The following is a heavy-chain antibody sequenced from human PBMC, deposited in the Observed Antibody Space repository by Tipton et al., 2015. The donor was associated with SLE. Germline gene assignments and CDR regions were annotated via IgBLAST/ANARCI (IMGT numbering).Heavy chain of an antibody. CDR2: IYLRDSDT. D-gene: IGHD3-9*01. V-gene: IGHV5-51*01. Sequence: QSGAEVKKPGESLKISCKGSGYEFSNYRIAWVRQMPGKGLEWMGIIYLRDSDTRYSPSLQGQVTISADKSISTAYLQWSSLQASDTAMYYCARQDNNVLTGYRFGLDVWGQGTTVTVSS. J-gene: IGHJ6*02. CDR1: GYEFSNYR. CDR3: ARQDNNVLTGYRFGLDV.